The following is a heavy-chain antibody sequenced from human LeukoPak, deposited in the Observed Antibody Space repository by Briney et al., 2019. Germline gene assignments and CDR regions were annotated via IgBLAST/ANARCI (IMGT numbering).Heavy chain of an antibody. CDR2: ISGHGT. Sequence: GGSLRLSCAASGFMFSNYAMCWVRLAPGKGPEWVSGISGHGTFYADSVKGRFTISRDNSNNTLYLQMNSLRAEDSAVYYCAKGQQFETRFDYWGHGTLVTVSS. D-gene: IGHD6-6*01. CDR1: GFMFSNYA. CDR3: AKGQQFETRFDY. J-gene: IGHJ4*01. V-gene: IGHV3-23*01.